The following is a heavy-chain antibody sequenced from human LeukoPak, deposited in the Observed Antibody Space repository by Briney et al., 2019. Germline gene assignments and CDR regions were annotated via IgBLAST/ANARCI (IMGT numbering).Heavy chain of an antibody. CDR1: GGTFSSYA. CDR2: IIPIFGTA. D-gene: IGHD1-26*01. J-gene: IGHJ4*02. Sequence: SVKVSCKAPGGTFSSYAISWVRQAPGQGLEWMGGIIPIFGTANYAQKFQGRVTITADESTSTAYMELSSLRSEDTAVYYCATVGIVGATREVDYWGQGTLVTVSS. V-gene: IGHV1-69*13. CDR3: ATVGIVGATREVDY.